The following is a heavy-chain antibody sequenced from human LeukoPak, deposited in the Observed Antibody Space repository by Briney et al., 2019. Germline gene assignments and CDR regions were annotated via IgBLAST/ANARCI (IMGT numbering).Heavy chain of an antibody. CDR1: GGSFSGYY. CDR2: INHSGSA. D-gene: IGHD4-17*01. V-gene: IGHV4-34*01. J-gene: IGHJ4*02. Sequence: SETLSLTCAVSGGSFSGYYWTWIRQPPGRGLEWIGEINHSGSANYNPSLKSRVTISLDTSKNQFSLKLSSVTAADTAVYYCARGQGTVTTHWGQGTLVTVSS. CDR3: ARGQGTVTTH.